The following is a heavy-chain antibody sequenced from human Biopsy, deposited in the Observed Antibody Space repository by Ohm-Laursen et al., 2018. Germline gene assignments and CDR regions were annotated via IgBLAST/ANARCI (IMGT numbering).Heavy chain of an antibody. V-gene: IGHV3-9*01. Sequence: SLRLSCAASGFTFVDYAMHWVRQVPGKGLEWVSGISWTSGSIGYADSVKGRFTISRDNAKTSLYLHMNSLRVEDTAFYYCANPGGSESYSHLWGRGTLVTVSS. D-gene: IGHD3-10*01. J-gene: IGHJ2*01. CDR2: ISWTSGSI. CDR1: GFTFVDYA. CDR3: ANPGGSESYSHL.